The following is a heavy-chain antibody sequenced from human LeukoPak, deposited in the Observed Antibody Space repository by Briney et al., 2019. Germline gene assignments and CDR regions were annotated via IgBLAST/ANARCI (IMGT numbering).Heavy chain of an antibody. CDR2: ISWNSGSI. D-gene: IGHD3-22*01. V-gene: IGHV3-9*01. J-gene: IGHJ4*02. Sequence: GGSLRLSCAASGFTFDDYAMHWVRQAPGKGLEWVSGISWNSGSIGYADSVKGRFTISRDNAKNSLYLQMNSLRAEDTALYYCAKDIGPYDSSGYSAPLDYWGQGTLVTVSS. CDR3: AKDIGPYDSSGYSAPLDY. CDR1: GFTFDDYA.